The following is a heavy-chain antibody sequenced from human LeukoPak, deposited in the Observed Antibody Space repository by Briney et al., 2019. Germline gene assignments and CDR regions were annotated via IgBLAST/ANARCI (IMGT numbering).Heavy chain of an antibody. CDR2: ISYDGSNK. Sequence: GGSLRLSCAASGFTFSNYGMHWVRQAPGKGLEWVAVISYDGSNKYYADSVKGRFTISRDNSKNTLYLQMNSLRAGDTAVYYCAKVNYYGSGSYRVYYYGLDVCGKGTTVTVSS. J-gene: IGHJ6*04. D-gene: IGHD3-10*01. CDR3: AKVNYYGSGSYRVYYYGLDV. CDR1: GFTFSNYG. V-gene: IGHV3-30*18.